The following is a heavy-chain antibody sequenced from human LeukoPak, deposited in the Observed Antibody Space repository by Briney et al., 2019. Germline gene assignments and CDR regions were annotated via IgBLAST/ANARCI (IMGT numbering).Heavy chain of an antibody. J-gene: IGHJ6*03. CDR2: IYPGDSDT. CDR1: GYSFTSYW. V-gene: IGHV5-51*01. Sequence: GESLKISCKSSGYSFTSYWIGWVRQMPGKGLEWMGIIYPGDSDTRYSPSFQGQVTISADKSISTAYLQWSSLKASDTAMYYCARRGVHSSGYGDYYYYYMDVWGKGTTVTVSS. CDR3: ARRGVHSSGYGDYYYYYMDV. D-gene: IGHD3-22*01.